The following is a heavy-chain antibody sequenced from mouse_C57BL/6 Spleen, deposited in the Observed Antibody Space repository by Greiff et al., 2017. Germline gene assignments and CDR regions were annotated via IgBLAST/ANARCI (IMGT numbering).Heavy chain of an antibody. CDR3: ARGGYGSSYWTY. Sequence: VQLQQPGAELVRPGSSVKLSCKASGYTFTSYWMHWVKQRPIKGLEWIGNIDPSDSETHYNQKFKDKATLTVDKSSSTAYMQLSSLTSEDSAVYYCARGGYGSSYWTYWGQGTLVTVSA. V-gene: IGHV1-52*01. J-gene: IGHJ3*01. CDR2: IDPSDSET. D-gene: IGHD1-1*01. CDR1: GYTFTSYW.